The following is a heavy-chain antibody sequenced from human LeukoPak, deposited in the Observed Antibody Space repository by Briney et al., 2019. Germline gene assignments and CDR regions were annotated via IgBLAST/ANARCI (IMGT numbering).Heavy chain of an antibody. CDR1: GYTFTSYY. D-gene: IGHD3-10*01. V-gene: IGHV1-46*01. J-gene: IGHJ4*02. CDR2: INPSGGST. Sequence: GASVKVSCKASGYTFTSYYMHWVRQAPGQGLEWMGIINPSGGSTSYAQKFQGRVTMTRDMSTSTAYMELSRLRSDDTAVYYCARDSGERGSGSYLIAYWGQGTLVTVSS. CDR3: ARDSGERGSGSYLIAY.